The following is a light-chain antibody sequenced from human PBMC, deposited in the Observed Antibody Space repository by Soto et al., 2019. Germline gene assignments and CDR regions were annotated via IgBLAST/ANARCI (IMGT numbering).Light chain of an antibody. CDR1: SSDVGAYDY. CDR2: DVK. V-gene: IGLV2-14*01. CDR3: SSYTSSSSVI. J-gene: IGLJ2*01. Sequence: SALTEPASVSGSPGQSIAISCTGTSSDVGAYDYVSWYQQHPGKAPKLMIYDVKYRPSGVSNRFSGSKSGNTASLTISGLQAEDEADYYCSSYTSSSSVIFGGGTKLTVL.